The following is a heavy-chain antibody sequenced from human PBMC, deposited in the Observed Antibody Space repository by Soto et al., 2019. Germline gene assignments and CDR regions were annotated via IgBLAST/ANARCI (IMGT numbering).Heavy chain of an antibody. V-gene: IGHV4-59*01. CDR3: PRTPMGGDYIWGSYRPGSDYYMDV. J-gene: IGHJ6*03. D-gene: IGHD3-16*02. CDR2: IYYSGST. CDR1: GGSISSYY. Sequence: SETLSLTCTVSGGSISSYYWSWIRQPPGKGLEWIGYIYYSGSTNYNPSLKSRVTISVDTSKNQFSLKLSSVTAADTAVYYWPRTPMGGDYIWGSYRPGSDYYMDVWGKGTTVTVSS.